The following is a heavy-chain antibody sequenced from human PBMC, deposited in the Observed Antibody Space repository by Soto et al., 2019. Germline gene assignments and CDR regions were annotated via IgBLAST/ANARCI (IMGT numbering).Heavy chain of an antibody. J-gene: IGHJ4*02. CDR3: ARPDNNYVAS. CDR1: GYSFINYW. CDR2: INPGNSET. D-gene: IGHD2-15*01. V-gene: IGHV5-51*01. Sequence: DSLNISCKVSGYSFINYWIGWGRQMPGKGLEWMAIINPGNSETRYSPAFQGQVTISADKSITTTYLQWDSLKASDTALYFCARPDNNYVASWGQGTLVTVS.